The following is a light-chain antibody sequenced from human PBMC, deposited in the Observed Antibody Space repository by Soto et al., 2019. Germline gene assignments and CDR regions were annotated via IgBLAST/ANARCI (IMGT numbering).Light chain of an antibody. CDR1: QSLSSW. V-gene: IGKV1-5*01. CDR3: QQYNSYWT. J-gene: IGKJ1*01. CDR2: DAS. Sequence: DIQMTQSPSTLSASVGDRVTITCRASQSLSSWLAWYQQKPGKAPKLLIYDASSLESGVPSRFSGSGSGTEFTLTISSLQPDDSATYYYQQYNSYWTFGQGTKVEIK.